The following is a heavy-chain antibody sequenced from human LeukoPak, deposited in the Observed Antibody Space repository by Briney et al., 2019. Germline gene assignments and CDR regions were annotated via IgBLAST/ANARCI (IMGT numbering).Heavy chain of an antibody. CDR2: ISWNSGSI. J-gene: IGHJ6*02. CDR3: AKDKGDGSSSYYYYYGMDV. D-gene: IGHD6-13*01. V-gene: IGHV3-9*01. Sequence: GGSLRLSCAASGFTFDDYAMHWVRQAPGKGLEWVSGISWNSGSIGYADSVKGRFTISRDNAKNSLYLQMNSLRAEDTALYYCAKDKGDGSSSYYYYYGMDVWGQGTTVTVSS. CDR1: GFTFDDYA.